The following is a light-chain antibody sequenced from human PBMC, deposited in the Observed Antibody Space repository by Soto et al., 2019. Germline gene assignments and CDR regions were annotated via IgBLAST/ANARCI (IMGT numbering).Light chain of an antibody. J-gene: IGLJ1*01. V-gene: IGLV2-23*02. CDR1: SSDFGTYNF. CDR2: EVN. Sequence: QCVRTQPASAAWSPGESITIACTGTSSDFGTYNFVSWYQQHPGKVPKLILFEVNKRPSGVSGRFSGSKSGNTASLTISGLQAEDEADYYCCSFTSSTNHLFGTGTKVTVL. CDR3: CSFTSSTNHL.